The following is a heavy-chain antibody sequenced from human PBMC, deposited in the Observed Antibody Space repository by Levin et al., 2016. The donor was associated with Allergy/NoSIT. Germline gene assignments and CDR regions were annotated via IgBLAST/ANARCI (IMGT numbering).Heavy chain of an antibody. J-gene: IGHJ3*02. Sequence: GESLKISCAASGFTFSRYSMNWVRQAPGKGLEWVSYTSSGSSTMYYADSVKGRFTISRDNAKNSLYLQMNSLRAEDTAVYYCAREAGDTKAAFDIWGQGTMVTVSS. V-gene: IGHV3-48*01. CDR2: TSSGSSTM. CDR1: GFTFSRYS. CDR3: AREAGDTKAAFDI. D-gene: IGHD7-27*01.